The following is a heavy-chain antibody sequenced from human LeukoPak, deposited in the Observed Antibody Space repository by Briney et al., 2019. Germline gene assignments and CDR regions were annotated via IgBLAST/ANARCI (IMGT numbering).Heavy chain of an antibody. D-gene: IGHD1-26*01. CDR3: ARSYYQYYFDY. CDR1: GGSVSSGSYY. CDR2: IYYSGST. J-gene: IGHJ4*02. V-gene: IGHV4-61*01. Sequence: SETLSLTRTVSGGSVSSGSYYWSWIRQPPGKGLEWIGYIYYSGSTNYNPSLKSRVTTSVDTSKNQFSLKLSSVTAADTAVYYCARSYYQYYFDYWGQGTLVTVSS.